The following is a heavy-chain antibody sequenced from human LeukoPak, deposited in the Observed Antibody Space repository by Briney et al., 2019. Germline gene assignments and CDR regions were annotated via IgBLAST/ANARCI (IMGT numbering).Heavy chain of an antibody. V-gene: IGHV3-23*01. CDR1: GFTFSSYA. Sequence: GGSLRLSCAASGFTFSSYAMSWVRQAPGKGLEWVSGVSGSGASTYYPDSVKGRFTISRDNSKNTLYLQMNSLRAEDTAVYYCAKDVYGDYGGLDYWGQGTLVTVSS. CDR3: AKDVYGDYGGLDY. CDR2: VSGSGAST. D-gene: IGHD4-17*01. J-gene: IGHJ4*02.